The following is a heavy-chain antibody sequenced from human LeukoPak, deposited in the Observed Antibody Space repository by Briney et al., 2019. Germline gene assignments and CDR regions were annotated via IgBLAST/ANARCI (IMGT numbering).Heavy chain of an antibody. CDR1: GYTFTSYA. V-gene: IGHV7-4-1*02. D-gene: IGHD4-17*01. J-gene: IGHJ6*02. CDR2: INTNTGNP. Sequence: ASVKVSCKASGYTFTSYAMNWVRQAPGQGLEWMGWINTNTGNPTYAQGFTGRFVFSLDTSVSTAYLQINSLKAEDTAVYYCARDSNYGDYHYGMDVWGQGTTVTVSS. CDR3: ARDSNYGDYHYGMDV.